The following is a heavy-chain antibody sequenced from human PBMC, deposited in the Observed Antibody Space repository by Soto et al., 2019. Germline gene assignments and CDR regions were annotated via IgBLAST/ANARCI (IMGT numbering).Heavy chain of an antibody. V-gene: IGHV3-33*01. D-gene: IGHD4-17*01. Sequence: GGYLRLSCAASGFTFSSYGMHWVRQAPGKGMEWVAVIWYDGSNKYYADSVKGRFTISRDNSKNTLYLQMNSLRAEDTAVYYCARSPEVYGDYEYYYYYMDVLGKGTTVTVSS. CDR3: ARSPEVYGDYEYYYYYMDV. J-gene: IGHJ6*03. CDR2: IWYDGSNK. CDR1: GFTFSSYG.